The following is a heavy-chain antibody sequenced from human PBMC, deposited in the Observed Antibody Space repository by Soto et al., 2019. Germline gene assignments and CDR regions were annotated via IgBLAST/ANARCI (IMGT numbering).Heavy chain of an antibody. CDR1: GGTFSSYA. CDR2: IIPIFGTA. CDR3: AESIAVAGTGYWYFDL. V-gene: IGHV1-69*01. J-gene: IGHJ2*01. D-gene: IGHD6-19*01. Sequence: QVQLVQSGAEVKKPGSSVKVSCKASGGTFSSYAISWVRQAPGQGLEWMGGIIPIFGTAYYAQKFQGRVTITADESTSTAYMELSSLRSEDTAVYYCAESIAVAGTGYWYFDLWGRGTLVTVSS.